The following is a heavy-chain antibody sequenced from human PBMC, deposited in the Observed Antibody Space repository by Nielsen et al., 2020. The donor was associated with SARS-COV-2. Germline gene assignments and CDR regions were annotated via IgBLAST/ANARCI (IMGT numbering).Heavy chain of an antibody. CDR1: GGTFSSYA. D-gene: IGHD6-19*01. CDR3: ARDLLLQQWLRYYYYGMDV. V-gene: IGHV1-69*13. Sequence: SVQVSCKASGGTFSSYAISWVRQAPGQGLEWMGGIIPIFGTANYAQKFQGRVTITADESTSTAYMELSSLRSEDTAVYYCARDLLLQQWLRYYYYGMDVWGQGTTVTVSS. J-gene: IGHJ6*02. CDR2: IIPIFGTA.